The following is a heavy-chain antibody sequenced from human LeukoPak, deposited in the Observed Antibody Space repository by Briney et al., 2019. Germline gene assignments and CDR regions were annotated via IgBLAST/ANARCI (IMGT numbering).Heavy chain of an antibody. D-gene: IGHD3-10*01. Sequence: SETLSLTCAVYGGSFSGYYWSWIRQPPGKGLEWIGEINDSGSTNYNPSLKSRVTISVDTSENQFSLKLSSVTAADTAVYYCALVLSLPHYYYYYMDVWGKGTTVTVSS. J-gene: IGHJ6*03. CDR2: INDSGST. CDR3: ALVLSLPHYYYYYMDV. CDR1: GGSFSGYY. V-gene: IGHV4-34*01.